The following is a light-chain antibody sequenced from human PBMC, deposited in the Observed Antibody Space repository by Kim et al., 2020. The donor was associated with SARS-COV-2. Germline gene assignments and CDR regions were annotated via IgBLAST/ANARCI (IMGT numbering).Light chain of an antibody. CDR3: NSRDSSGNPHYV. J-gene: IGLJ1*01. CDR2: GKN. V-gene: IGLV3-19*01. Sequence: SSELTQDPAVSVALGQTVRITCQGDSLRSYYASWYQQKPGQAPVLVIYGKNNRPSGIPDRFSGSSSGNTASLTITGAQVEDEADYYCNSRDSSGNPHYVF. CDR1: SLRSYY.